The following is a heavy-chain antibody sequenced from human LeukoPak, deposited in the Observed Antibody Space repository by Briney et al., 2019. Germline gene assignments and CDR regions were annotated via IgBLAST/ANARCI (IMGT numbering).Heavy chain of an antibody. D-gene: IGHD4-17*01. Sequence: GESLKISCKGSGYSFTSYWIGWVRQMPGKGLEWMGIIYPGDSDTRYSPSFQGQVTISADKSISTAYLQWSSLKASDTATYYCARRWNNYGDYVEAWFDPWGQGTLVTVSS. CDR2: IYPGDSDT. CDR3: ARRWNNYGDYVEAWFDP. V-gene: IGHV5-51*01. CDR1: GYSFTSYW. J-gene: IGHJ5*02.